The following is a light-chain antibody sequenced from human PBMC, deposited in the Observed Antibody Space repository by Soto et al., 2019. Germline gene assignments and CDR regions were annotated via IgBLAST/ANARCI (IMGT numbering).Light chain of an antibody. CDR1: QSVSSSY. V-gene: IGKV3-20*01. Sequence: EIVLTQSPGTLSLSPGERATLSCRASQSVSSSYLAWYQQKPGQAPRLLIYGASSRAAGIPDRFSGSGSGTDFTLTISRLEPEVFAVYYCQQCGTSPWTFGQGTKVEIK. J-gene: IGKJ1*01. CDR3: QQCGTSPWT. CDR2: GAS.